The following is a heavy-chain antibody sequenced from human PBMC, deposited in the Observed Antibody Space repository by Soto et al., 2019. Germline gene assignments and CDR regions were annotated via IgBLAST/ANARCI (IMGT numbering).Heavy chain of an antibody. CDR1: DGAFSGYS. Sequence: SAPLSLTCVGSDGAFSGYSWGWVRQAPGKGLEWLGEINYRGDTTYNTSLRSRLTISGDTSKGQFSLSLTSVTAADTALYFCARSYYKILTGYYTWGQGTVVTVSS. CDR2: INYRGDT. D-gene: IGHD3-9*01. CDR3: ARSYYKILTGYYT. V-gene: IGHV4-34*01. J-gene: IGHJ4*02.